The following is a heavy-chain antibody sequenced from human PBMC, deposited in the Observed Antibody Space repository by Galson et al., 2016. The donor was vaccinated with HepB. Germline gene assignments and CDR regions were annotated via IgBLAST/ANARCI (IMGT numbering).Heavy chain of an antibody. CDR1: GYTFNTYN. D-gene: IGHD3-16*02. Sequence: SVKLSCKASGYTFNTYNMHWVRQAPGQGPEWMGIIKPSGGNTIYAQKFQDRITMTSDTSTSTVYMELISLRSEATAVYNWAREVDLSFYFDYWGQGTLLPVSS. CDR3: AREVDLSFYFDY. CDR2: IKPSGGNT. V-gene: IGHV1-46*02. J-gene: IGHJ4*02.